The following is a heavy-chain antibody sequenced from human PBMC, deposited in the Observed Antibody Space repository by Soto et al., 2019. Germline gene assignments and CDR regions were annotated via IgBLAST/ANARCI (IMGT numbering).Heavy chain of an antibody. V-gene: IGHV1-18*01. CDR3: ASLPKGLPECWFDP. CDR2: ISAYNGNT. Sequence: GASVKVSCKASGYTFTSYGISWVRQAPGQGLEWMGWISAYNGNTNYAQKLQGRVTMTTDTSTSTAYMELRSLRSDDTAVYYCASLPKGLPECWFDPWGQGTLVTVSS. J-gene: IGHJ5*02. D-gene: IGHD4-17*01. CDR1: GYTFTSYG.